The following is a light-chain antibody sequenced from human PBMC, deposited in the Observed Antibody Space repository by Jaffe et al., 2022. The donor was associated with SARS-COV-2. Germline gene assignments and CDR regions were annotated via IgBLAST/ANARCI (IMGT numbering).Light chain of an antibody. CDR2: YNS. Sequence: SYVLTQPPSVSVAPGRTARITCGGNNIGSKSVHWYQQKPGQAPVVVIYYNSDRPSGIPERFSGSNSGSTATLTISRVEAGDEADYFCQVWDSSSYLRVFGGGTKLTVL. CDR3: QVWDSSSYLRV. J-gene: IGLJ3*02. CDR1: NIGSKS. V-gene: IGLV3-21*04.